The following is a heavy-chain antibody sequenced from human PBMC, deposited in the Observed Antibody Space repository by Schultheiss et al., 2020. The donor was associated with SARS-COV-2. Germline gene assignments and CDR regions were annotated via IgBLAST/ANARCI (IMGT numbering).Heavy chain of an antibody. Sequence: GSLRLSCAVYGGSFSGYYWSWIRQPPGKGLEWIGEINHSGSTNYNPSLKSRVTISVDTSKNQFSLKLSSVTAADTAVYYCARGPAGSWYGGAFDYWGQGTLVTVSS. CDR1: GGSFSGYY. D-gene: IGHD6-13*01. J-gene: IGHJ4*02. CDR3: ARGPAGSWYGGAFDY. V-gene: IGHV4-34*01. CDR2: INHSGST.